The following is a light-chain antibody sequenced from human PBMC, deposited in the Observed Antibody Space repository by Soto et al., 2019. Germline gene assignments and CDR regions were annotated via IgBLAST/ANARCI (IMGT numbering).Light chain of an antibody. CDR1: QSVSSSY. J-gene: IGKJ1*01. CDR3: QQYYNSLWA. CDR2: GAS. V-gene: IGKV3-20*01. Sequence: EIVLTQSPATLSLSPGERATLSCRASQSVSSSYLAWYQQQHGQAPSLLIYGASSSATGIPDRFSGSGAWTDFTPTNSRREPKDVAEDYCQQYYNSLWAFGQGTKVEIK.